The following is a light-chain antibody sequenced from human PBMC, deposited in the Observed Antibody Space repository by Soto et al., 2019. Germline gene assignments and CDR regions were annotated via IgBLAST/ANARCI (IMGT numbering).Light chain of an antibody. J-gene: IGKJ4*01. CDR1: QGILNY. CDR3: LQLHSYPLT. Sequence: DIQLTQFPFVLSASIGDRVTITCRAGQGILNYLAWYQKKPGRAPDFLIYSASNLQSGVPSRFSATGSGTEFTLTITNLQREDSATYYCLQLHSYPLTFGGGTKVDIK. CDR2: SAS. V-gene: IGKV1-9*01.